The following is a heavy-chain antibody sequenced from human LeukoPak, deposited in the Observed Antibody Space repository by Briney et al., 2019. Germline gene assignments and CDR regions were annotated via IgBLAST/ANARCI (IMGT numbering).Heavy chain of an antibody. Sequence: GASVKVSCKASGGTFSSYAISWVRQAPGQGLEWMGGIIPIFGTANYAQEFQGRVTITADESTSTAYMELSSLRSEDTAVYYCARAIYIAAPFDYWGQGTLVTVSS. CDR2: IIPIFGTA. CDR3: ARAIYIAAPFDY. J-gene: IGHJ4*02. D-gene: IGHD6-13*01. V-gene: IGHV1-69*13. CDR1: GGTFSSYA.